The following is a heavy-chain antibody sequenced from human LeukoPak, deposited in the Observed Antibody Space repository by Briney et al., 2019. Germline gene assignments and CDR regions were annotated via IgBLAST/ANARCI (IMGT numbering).Heavy chain of an antibody. CDR1: GDSVSSNSAA. CDR2: TYYRSKWYN. CDR3: ARVIVVVPAARTYYYMDV. Sequence: SQTLSLTCAISGDSVSSNSAAWNWIRQSPSRGLEWLGRTYYRSKWYNDYAVSVKSRITINPDTSKNQFSLQLSSVTPEDTAVYYCARVIVVVPAARTYYYMDVWGKGTTVTVSS. V-gene: IGHV6-1*01. J-gene: IGHJ6*03. D-gene: IGHD2-2*01.